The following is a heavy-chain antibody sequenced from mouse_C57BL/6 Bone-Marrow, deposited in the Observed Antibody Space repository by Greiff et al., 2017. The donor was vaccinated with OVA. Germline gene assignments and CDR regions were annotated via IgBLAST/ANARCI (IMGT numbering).Heavy chain of an antibody. J-gene: IGHJ4*01. D-gene: IGHD2-3*01. CDR3: ARRDGYYVDYYAMDY. Sequence: EVKLEESGGGLVQPGGSLKLSCAASGFTFSDYYMYWVRQTPEKRLEWVAYISNGGGSTYYPDTVKGRFTISRDNAKNTLYLQMSRLKSEDTAMYYCARRDGYYVDYYAMDYWGQGTSVTVSS. CDR2: ISNGGGST. CDR1: GFTFSDYY. V-gene: IGHV5-12*01.